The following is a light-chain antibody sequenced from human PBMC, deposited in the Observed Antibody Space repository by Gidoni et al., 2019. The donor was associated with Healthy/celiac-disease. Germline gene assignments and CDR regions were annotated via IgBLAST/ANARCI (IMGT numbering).Light chain of an antibody. V-gene: IGKV3-15*01. J-gene: IGKJ1*01. CDR3: QQYNSWPRT. Sequence: LVMTQSPATLSVSPGERATLSCRASQSVSSNLSWYQQKPGQAPRLLIYGASTRASGIPARFSGSGSGTEFTLTISSLQSEDFAVYYCQQYNSWPRTFGRGTKVEIK. CDR1: QSVSSN. CDR2: GAS.